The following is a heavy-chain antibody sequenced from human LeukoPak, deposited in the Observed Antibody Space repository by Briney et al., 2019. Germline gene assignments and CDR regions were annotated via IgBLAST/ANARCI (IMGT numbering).Heavy chain of an antibody. D-gene: IGHD3-22*01. V-gene: IGHV3-23*01. CDR1: GFSFSDYA. Sequence: GGSLRLSCAASGFSFSDYAMSWVRQAPGKGLEWVSAISGSGGSTYYADSVKGRFTVSRDSSKNTLYLQMNSLRAEDTAVYYCAKDHPFDFYYDSSGYFLYWGQGTLVTVSS. CDR2: ISGSGGST. CDR3: AKDHPFDFYYDSSGYFLY. J-gene: IGHJ4*02.